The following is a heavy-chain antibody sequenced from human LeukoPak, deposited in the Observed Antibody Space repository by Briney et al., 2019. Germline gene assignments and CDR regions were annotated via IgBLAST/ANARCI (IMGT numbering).Heavy chain of an antibody. CDR2: IIPIFGTA. V-gene: IGHV1-69*06. D-gene: IGHD3-22*01. J-gene: IGHJ6*03. CDR1: GGTFSSYA. CDR3: ATYYYDSSGYYYDYYYMDV. Sequence: SVKVSCKASGGTFSSYAISWVRQAPGQGLEWMGGIIPIFGTANYAQKFQGRVTITADKSTSTAYMELSSLRSEDTAVYYCATYYYDSSGYYYDYYYMDVWGKGTAVTVSS.